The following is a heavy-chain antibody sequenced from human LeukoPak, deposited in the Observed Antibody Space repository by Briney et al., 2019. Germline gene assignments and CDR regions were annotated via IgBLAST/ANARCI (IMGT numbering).Heavy chain of an antibody. D-gene: IGHD6-19*01. J-gene: IGHJ4*02. V-gene: IGHV1-8*01. CDR3: ARGQRLHWGDY. CDR2: MNPNSGNT. CDR1: GYTFTSYD. Sequence: WASVKVSCKASGYTFTSYDINWVRQATGQGLEWMGWMNPNSGNTGYAQKFQGRVTMTRDTSISTAYMELSRLRSDDTAVYYCARGQRLHWGDYWGQGTLVTVSS.